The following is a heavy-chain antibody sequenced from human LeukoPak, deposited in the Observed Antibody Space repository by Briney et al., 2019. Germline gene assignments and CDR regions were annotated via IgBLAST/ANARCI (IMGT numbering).Heavy chain of an antibody. V-gene: IGHV3-30-3*01. CDR1: GFTFSSYA. CDR2: ISYDGSNK. CDR3: AREPLYNNGWQRHFDS. Sequence: PGRSLRLSCAASGFTFSSYAVHWVRQAPGKGLGWVAVISYDGSNKYYADSVKGRFTISRDNSKNTLYLQMNSLRAEDTAVYYCAREPLYNNGWQRHFDSWGQGTLVTVSS. D-gene: IGHD6-19*01. J-gene: IGHJ4*02.